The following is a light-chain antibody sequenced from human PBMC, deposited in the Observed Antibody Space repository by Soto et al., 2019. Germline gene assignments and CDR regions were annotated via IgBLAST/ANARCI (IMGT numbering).Light chain of an antibody. Sequence: EFVLTQSPGTLSLSPGERATLSCRASQTVRNNYLAWYQQKPGQAPRLLIYDASSRATGIPDRFSGGGSGTDFTLTISRLEPEDFAVYYCQQRAFGQGTKVDI. CDR1: QTVRNNY. V-gene: IGKV3D-20*02. CDR3: QQRA. CDR2: DAS. J-gene: IGKJ1*01.